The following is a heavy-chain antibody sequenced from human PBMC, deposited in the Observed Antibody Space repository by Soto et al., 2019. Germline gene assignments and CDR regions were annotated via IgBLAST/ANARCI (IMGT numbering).Heavy chain of an antibody. CDR3: ARARDCGGDCYDAFDI. Sequence: GGSLRLSCAASGFTFSSYEMNWVRQAPGKGLEWVSYISSSGSTIYYADSVKGRFTISRDNAKNSLYLQMNSLRAEDTAVYYCARARDCGGDCYDAFDIWGQGTMVTVSS. CDR2: ISSSGSTI. V-gene: IGHV3-48*03. J-gene: IGHJ3*02. CDR1: GFTFSSYE. D-gene: IGHD2-21*02.